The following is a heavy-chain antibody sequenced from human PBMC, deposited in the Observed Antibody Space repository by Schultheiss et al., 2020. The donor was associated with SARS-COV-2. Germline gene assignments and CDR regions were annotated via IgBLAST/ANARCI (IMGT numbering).Heavy chain of an antibody. CDR3: AKDISLGQQLIDY. J-gene: IGHJ4*02. D-gene: IGHD6-13*01. CDR1: GFTFSSYA. CDR2: ISYDGSNK. Sequence: GGSLRLSCAPSGFTFSSYAMHWVRQAPGKGLEWVAVISYDGSNKYYADSVKGRFTISRDNSKNTLYLQMNSLRAEDTAVYYCAKDISLGQQLIDYWGQGTLVTVSS. V-gene: IGHV3-30*01.